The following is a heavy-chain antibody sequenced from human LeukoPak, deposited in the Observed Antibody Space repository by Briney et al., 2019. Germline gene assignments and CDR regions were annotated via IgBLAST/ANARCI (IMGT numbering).Heavy chain of an antibody. V-gene: IGHV3-7*01. J-gene: IGHJ4*02. CDR3: VSFGALHYYFEY. Sequence: GGSLRLSCAASGFTFSDYWMSWVRQAPGKGLEWVANIKLDGSEKYYVDSVKGRFTITRDNAKNSLFLQMDSLRAEDTAIYYCVSFGALHYYFEYWGQGTLVTVSS. CDR1: GFTFSDYW. D-gene: IGHD5-24*01. CDR2: IKLDGSEK.